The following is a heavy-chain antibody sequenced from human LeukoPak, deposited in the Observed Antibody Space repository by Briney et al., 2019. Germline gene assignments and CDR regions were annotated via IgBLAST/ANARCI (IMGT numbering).Heavy chain of an antibody. CDR3: ASIFGVVIEDY. D-gene: IGHD3-3*01. Sequence: ASVKLSCKASGYTFTSYYMHWVRQAPGQGLEWMGIINPSGGSTSYAPKFQGRVTMTRDTSTSTVYMELSSLRSEDTAVYYCASIFGVVIEDYWGQGTLVTVSS. CDR1: GYTFTSYY. CDR2: INPSGGST. V-gene: IGHV1-46*03. J-gene: IGHJ4*02.